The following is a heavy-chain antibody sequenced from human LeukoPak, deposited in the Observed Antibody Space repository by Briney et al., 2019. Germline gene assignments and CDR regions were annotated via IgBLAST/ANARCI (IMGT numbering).Heavy chain of an antibody. CDR1: GYTFTSYY. V-gene: IGHV1-46*01. D-gene: IGHD3-3*01. CDR2: INPSGGST. Sequence: VASVKVSCKASGYTFTSYYMHWVRQAPGQGLEWMGIINPSGGSTSYAQKFQGRVTMTRDMSTSTVYMELSSLRSEDTAVYYCAREAVTIFGLVRTQTPKGPHRFDPWGQGTLVTVSS. CDR3: AREAVTIFGLVRTQTPKGPHRFDP. J-gene: IGHJ5*02.